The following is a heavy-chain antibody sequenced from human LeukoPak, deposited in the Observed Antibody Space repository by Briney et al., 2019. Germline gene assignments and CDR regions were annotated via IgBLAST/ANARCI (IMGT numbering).Heavy chain of an antibody. CDR1: GFTFSNYA. Sequence: GGSLRLSCAASGFTFSNYAMSWVRQVPGKGLEWVSDISGSGGSTYYADSVKGRFTISRDNSKNTLYLQMNSLRAEDTAVYYCAKEVASSGYLWAFDIWGQGTMVTVSS. D-gene: IGHD6-19*01. CDR2: ISGSGGST. V-gene: IGHV3-23*01. CDR3: AKEVASSGYLWAFDI. J-gene: IGHJ3*02.